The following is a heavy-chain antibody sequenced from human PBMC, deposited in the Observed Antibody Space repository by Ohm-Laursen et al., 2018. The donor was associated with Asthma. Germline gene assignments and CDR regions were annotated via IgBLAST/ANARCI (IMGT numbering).Heavy chain of an antibody. V-gene: IGHV3-21*01. Sequence: SLRLSCAATGYSFSLYSIHWIRQAPGKGLQWVASISTASTFIYYADSVKGRFTISRDNSKNTLYLQMNSLRAEDTAVYYCARDWTSYSSGWGGYWGQGTLVTVSS. CDR3: ARDWTSYSSGWGGY. CDR2: ISTASTFI. J-gene: IGHJ4*02. D-gene: IGHD6-19*01. CDR1: GYSFSLYS.